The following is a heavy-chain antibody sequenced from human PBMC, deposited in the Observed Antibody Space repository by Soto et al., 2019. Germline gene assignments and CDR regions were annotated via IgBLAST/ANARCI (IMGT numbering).Heavy chain of an antibody. V-gene: IGHV3-30-3*01. CDR3: AREGVVVAATGNYYYYGMDV. Sequence: QVQLVESGGGVVQPGRSLRLSCAASGFTFSSYAMHWVRQAPGKGLEWVAVISYDGSNKYYADSVKGRFTISRDNSKNKLYLQMNSLRAEDTAVYYCAREGVVVAATGNYYYYGMDVWGQGTTVTVSS. D-gene: IGHD2-15*01. CDR2: ISYDGSNK. CDR1: GFTFSSYA. J-gene: IGHJ6*02.